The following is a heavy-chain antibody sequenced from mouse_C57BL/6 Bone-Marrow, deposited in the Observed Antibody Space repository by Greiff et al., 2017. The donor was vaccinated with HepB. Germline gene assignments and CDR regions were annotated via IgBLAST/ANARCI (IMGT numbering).Heavy chain of an antibody. V-gene: IGHV1-63*01. D-gene: IGHD1-1*01. CDR2: IYPGGGYT. CDR1: GYTFTNYW. Sequence: QVQLQQSGAELVRPGTSVKMSCKASGYTFTNYWIGWAKQRPGHGLEWIGDIYPGGGYTNYNEKFKSKATLTVDTSSSTAYMQLNILTSEDSAVYYCAKRGSRSLDYWVQGTTLTVSS. CDR3: AKRGSRSLDY. J-gene: IGHJ2*01.